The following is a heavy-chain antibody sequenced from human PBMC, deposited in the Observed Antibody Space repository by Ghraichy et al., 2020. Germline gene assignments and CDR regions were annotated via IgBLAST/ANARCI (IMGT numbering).Heavy chain of an antibody. V-gene: IGHV3-11*01. D-gene: IGHD2-21*01. J-gene: IGHJ6*02. CDR2: ISMTGITK. Sequence: GGSLRLSCTASGFIFGDSEMTWVRQAPGQGLEWVSYISMTGITKYYADSVDGRFTISRDNADNVLYLQMDSLRAEDTAIYFCARLYLDKVSGYFHAMDVWGQGTTVTVSS. CDR1: GFIFGDSE. CDR3: ARLYLDKVSGYFHAMDV.